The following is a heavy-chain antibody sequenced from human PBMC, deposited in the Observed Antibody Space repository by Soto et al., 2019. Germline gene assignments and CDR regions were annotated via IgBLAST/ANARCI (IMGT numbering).Heavy chain of an antibody. Sequence: PGGSLRLSCAASGFAFSSYWMSWVRQAPGKGLEWVANIKQDGSEKYYVDSVKGRFTISRDNAKNSLYLQMNSLRAEDTAVYYCARDRGKGGSSLDVWGKGTTVTVSS. D-gene: IGHD3-10*01. CDR1: GFAFSSYW. CDR3: ARDRGKGGSSLDV. J-gene: IGHJ6*04. V-gene: IGHV3-7*01. CDR2: IKQDGSEK.